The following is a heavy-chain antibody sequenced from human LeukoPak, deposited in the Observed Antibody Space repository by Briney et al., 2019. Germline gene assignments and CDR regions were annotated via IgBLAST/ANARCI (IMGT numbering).Heavy chain of an antibody. CDR3: AKENLTSLFDY. J-gene: IGHJ4*02. Sequence: GGSLRLSYAASGFTFSSYGMHWVRQAPGKGLEWVAFIRYDGSNKYYADSVKGRFTISRDNSKNTLYLQMNSLRAEDTAVYYCAKENLTSLFDYWGQGTLVTVSS. V-gene: IGHV3-30*02. CDR2: IRYDGSNK. CDR1: GFTFSSYG. D-gene: IGHD3-9*01.